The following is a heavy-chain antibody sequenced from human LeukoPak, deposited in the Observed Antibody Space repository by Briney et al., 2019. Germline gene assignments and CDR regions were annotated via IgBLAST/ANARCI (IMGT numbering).Heavy chain of an antibody. J-gene: IGHJ3*01. V-gene: IGHV3-74*01. Sequence: PGGSLRLSCAASGFTFSSYWMHWVRQGPGKGLVWVSRINGDGRSISYADSVKGRFTISRDNSKNTLFLQMNSLRAEDTAVYYCAKDRSCTGSSCNVGSWGQGTMVTVSS. CDR3: AKDRSCTGSSCNVGS. CDR2: INGDGRSI. CDR1: GFTFSSYW. D-gene: IGHD2-2*01.